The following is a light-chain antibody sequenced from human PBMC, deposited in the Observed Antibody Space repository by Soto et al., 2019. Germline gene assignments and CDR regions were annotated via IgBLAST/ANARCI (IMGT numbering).Light chain of an antibody. CDR2: EVN. J-gene: IGLJ1*01. Sequence: QSVLTQPPSASGSPGQSVAISCTGTSSDVGGYNYVSWYQQHPGKAPKLMIYEVNKRPSGVPDRFSGSKSGNTASLTVSGLQAEDEDDYSCSSYAGSSKVFGTGTKVTVL. CDR1: SSDVGGYNY. V-gene: IGLV2-8*01. CDR3: SSYAGSSKV.